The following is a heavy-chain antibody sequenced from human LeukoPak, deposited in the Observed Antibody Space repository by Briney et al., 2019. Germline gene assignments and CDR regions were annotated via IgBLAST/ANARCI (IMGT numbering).Heavy chain of an antibody. CDR3: ARATALSGTYYYGSGSYVDY. J-gene: IGHJ4*02. CDR1: GGSFSGYY. Sequence: SETLSLTCAVYGGSFSGYYWSWIRQPPGKGLEWIGEIDHSGSTNYNPSLKSRVTISVDTSKNQFSLKLSSVTAADTAVYYCARATALSGTYYYGSGSYVDYWDQGTLVTVSS. V-gene: IGHV4-34*01. D-gene: IGHD3-10*01. CDR2: IDHSGST.